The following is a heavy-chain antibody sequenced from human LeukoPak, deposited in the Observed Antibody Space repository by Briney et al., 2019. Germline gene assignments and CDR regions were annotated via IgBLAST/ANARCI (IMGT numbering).Heavy chain of an antibody. V-gene: IGHV3-30*18. CDR3: AKDRNFEGGTTAGYFHL. CDR2: ISYDGTDK. D-gene: IGHD1-7*01. CDR1: GFIIRSYG. J-gene: IGHJ1*01. Sequence: GGSLRLSCAASGFIIRSYGMHWVRQAPGKGLEWAAVISYDGTDKDYADSVKGRFTISRDNSNNTLYLQMNSLRAEDTAVYYCAKDRNFEGGTTAGYFHLWGQGTLVTVSS.